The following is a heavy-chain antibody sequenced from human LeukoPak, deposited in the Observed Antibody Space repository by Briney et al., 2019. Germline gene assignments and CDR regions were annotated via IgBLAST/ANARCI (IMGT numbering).Heavy chain of an antibody. CDR2: ISPYNGDT. Sequence: SVKVSCKTSGYTFTSYAVGWVRQAPGQGLEWMGWISPYNGDTKYAQNVQGRLTLTTDTSTRTVYMELRSLRSDDTAVYYCARDPSNSSGWKTWFDPWGQGTLVTVSS. CDR3: ARDPSNSSGWKTWFDP. V-gene: IGHV1-18*04. J-gene: IGHJ5*02. CDR1: GYTFTSYA. D-gene: IGHD6-19*01.